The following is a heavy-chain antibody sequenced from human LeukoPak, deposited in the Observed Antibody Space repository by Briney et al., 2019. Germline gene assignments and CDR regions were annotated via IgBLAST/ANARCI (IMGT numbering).Heavy chain of an antibody. CDR3: ARDLLGYCSSTSCNEFDY. CDR2: INPNSGGT. CDR1: GYTFTGYY. D-gene: IGHD2-2*01. V-gene: IGHV1-2*02. Sequence: GASVKVSCKASGYTFTGYYMHWVRQAPGQGLEWMGWINPNSGGTNYAQKFQGRVTMTRDTSISTACMELSRLRSDDAAVYYCARDLLGYCSSTSCNEFDYWGQGTLVTVSS. J-gene: IGHJ4*02.